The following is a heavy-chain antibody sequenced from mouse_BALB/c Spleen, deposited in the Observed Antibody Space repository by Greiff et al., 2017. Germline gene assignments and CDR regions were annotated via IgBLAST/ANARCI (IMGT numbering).Heavy chain of an antibody. J-gene: IGHJ4*01. CDR3: SRYMYDSIDY. CDR2: INPSKGRT. CDR1: GYTFTSYW. Sequence: QVQLQQPGAELVKPGASVKLSCKASGYTFTSYWMHWVKKRPGQGLEWIGEINPSKGRTNYNEKFKSKATLTVDKSSNTAYMQLSSLTSEDSSVYYCSRYMYDSIDYWGQGTSVTVSS. D-gene: IGHD1-3*01. V-gene: IGHV1S81*02.